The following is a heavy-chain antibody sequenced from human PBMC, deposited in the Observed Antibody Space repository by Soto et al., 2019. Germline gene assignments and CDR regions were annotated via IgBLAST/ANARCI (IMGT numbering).Heavy chain of an antibody. CDR1: GFTFSYYA. V-gene: IGHV3-23*04. Sequence: EVQLVESGGGLVQPGGSLRLSCAASGFTFSYYAMSWVRQAPGKGPEWVSGITGSGGNIYYADSVKGRFTISRDNSKNTLSTQKNSLSVEDTAVSSFANFAKWLHRDSWGEGDLVSVSS. J-gene: IGHJ4*02. CDR2: ITGSGGNI. CDR3: ANFAKWLHRDS. D-gene: IGHD6-19*01.